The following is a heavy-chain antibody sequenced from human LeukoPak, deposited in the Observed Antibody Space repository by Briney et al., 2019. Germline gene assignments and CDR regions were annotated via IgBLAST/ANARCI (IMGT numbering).Heavy chain of an antibody. CDR3: ARVYSSGWYQWFDP. CDR2: IYYSGST. J-gene: IGHJ5*02. Sequence: SETLSLTCTVSGDSISSYYWSWIRQPAGKGLEWIGYIYYSGSTNYNPSLKSRVTISVDTSKNQFSLKLNSVTAADTAIYHCARVYSSGWYQWFDPWGQGILVTVSS. D-gene: IGHD6-19*01. V-gene: IGHV4-59*12. CDR1: GDSISSYY.